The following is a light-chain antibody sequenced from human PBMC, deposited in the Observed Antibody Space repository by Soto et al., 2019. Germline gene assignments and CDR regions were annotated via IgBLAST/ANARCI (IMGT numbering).Light chain of an antibody. J-gene: IGKJ1*01. CDR1: QSVSSSY. V-gene: IGKV3-20*01. CDR3: QQYGSSPGWT. Sequence: EIVLTQSPGTLSLSPGERATLSCRASQSVSSSYLAWYQHKPGQAPRLLIYGASSRATGIPDRFSGSGSGTDFTLTISRLEPEDFAVYYCQQYGSSPGWTFGQGTKVEIK. CDR2: GAS.